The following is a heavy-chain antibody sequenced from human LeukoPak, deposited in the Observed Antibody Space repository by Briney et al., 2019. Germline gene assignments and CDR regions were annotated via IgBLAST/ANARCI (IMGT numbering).Heavy chain of an antibody. J-gene: IGHJ4*02. CDR3: AGGEPYVY. CDR1: GFTFSSHW. V-gene: IGHV3-74*01. Sequence: GGSLRLSCAASGFTFSSHWMHWVRQAPGKGLVWVSRINSDGSSISYADSVKGRFTISRDNAKNTLYLQMNSLRVEDTAMYYCAGGEPYVYWGQGTLVTVSS. D-gene: IGHD1-14*01. CDR2: INSDGSSI.